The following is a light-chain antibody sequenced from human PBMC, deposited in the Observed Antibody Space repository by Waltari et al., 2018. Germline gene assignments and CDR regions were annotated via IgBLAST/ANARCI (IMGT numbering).Light chain of an antibody. J-gene: IGLJ2*01. Sequence: HSGLTQPPSASGAPGQRVTIPCTGTSSNLGADSDVHSYQLLPGTAPKLLIFGNNNRPSGVPDRFSGSKSGTSASLAITGLQAEDEADYYCQSYDSSRTASVFGGGTKLTVL. V-gene: IGLV1-40*01. CDR3: QSYDSSRTASV. CDR1: SSNLGADSD. CDR2: GNN.